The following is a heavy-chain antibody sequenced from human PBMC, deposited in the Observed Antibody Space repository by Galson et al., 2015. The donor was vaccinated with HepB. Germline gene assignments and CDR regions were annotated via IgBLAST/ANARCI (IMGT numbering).Heavy chain of an antibody. J-gene: IGHJ4*02. D-gene: IGHD6-19*01. CDR1: GYTFTSYA. CDR3: ARDPSSSGWYDRPYYFHY. Sequence: SVKVSCKASGYTFTSYAMSWVRQAPGQGLEWMGWINTNTGNPTYAQGFTRRFVFSLDTSVSTAYLQISSLKPEDTAVYYCARDPSSSGWYDRPYYFHYWGQGTLVTVSS. V-gene: IGHV7-4-1*02. CDR2: INTNTGNP.